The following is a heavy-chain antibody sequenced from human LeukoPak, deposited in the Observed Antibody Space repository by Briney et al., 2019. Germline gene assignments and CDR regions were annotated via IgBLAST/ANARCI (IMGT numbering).Heavy chain of an antibody. D-gene: IGHD4-17*01. J-gene: IGHJ5*02. Sequence: GGSLRLSCAVSGFAFGSEAMSWVRQSPARGLEWVASISPGGGTTYYADSVKDRFTISRDNSKNTVYLQMNNLRGEDTAMYYCVREFYGPWGQGTLVTVSS. CDR3: VREFYGP. CDR1: GFAFGSEA. CDR2: ISPGGGTT. V-gene: IGHV3-23*01.